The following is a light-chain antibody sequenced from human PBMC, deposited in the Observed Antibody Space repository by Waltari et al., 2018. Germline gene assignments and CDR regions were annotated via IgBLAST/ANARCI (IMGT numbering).Light chain of an antibody. CDR2: WAS. J-gene: IGKJ1*01. Sequence: IVMTQSPDSLAVSLGERATINCKYSQRVLYSSNNKNYLAWYQLKPGQPPKLLIYWASTRESGVPDRFSGSGSGTDFTLTISSLQAEDVAVYYCQQYYSTPTFGQGTKVEIK. CDR1: QRVLYSSNNKNY. CDR3: QQYYSTPT. V-gene: IGKV4-1*01.